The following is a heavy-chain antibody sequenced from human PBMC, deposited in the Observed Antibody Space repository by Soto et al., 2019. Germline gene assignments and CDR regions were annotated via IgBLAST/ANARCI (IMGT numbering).Heavy chain of an antibody. J-gene: IGHJ5*02. CDR3: ARDGLGSYSSGGNWVDP. Sequence: WVRQAPGQGLEWMGWINPNSGGTNYAQKFQGRVTMTRDTSISTAYMELSRLRSDDTAVYYCARDGLGSYSSGGNWVDPWGQGT. CDR2: INPNSGGT. D-gene: IGHD6-19*01. V-gene: IGHV1-2*02.